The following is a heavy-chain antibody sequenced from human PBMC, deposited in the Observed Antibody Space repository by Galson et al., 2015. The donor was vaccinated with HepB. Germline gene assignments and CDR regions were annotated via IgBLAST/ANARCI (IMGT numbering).Heavy chain of an antibody. CDR1: GFTFSDYY. V-gene: IGHV3-11*06. D-gene: IGHD3-10*01. CDR2: ISSSSSYT. Sequence: SLRLSCAASGFTFSDYYMSWIRQAPGKGLEWVSYISSSSSYTNYADSVKGRFTISRDNAKNSLYLQMNSLRAEDTAVYYCARDRGLNSGWFDPWGQGTLVTVSS. CDR3: ARDRGLNSGWFDP. J-gene: IGHJ5*02.